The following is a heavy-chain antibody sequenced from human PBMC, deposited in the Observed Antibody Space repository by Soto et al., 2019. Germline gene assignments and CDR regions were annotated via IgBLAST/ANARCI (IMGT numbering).Heavy chain of an antibody. CDR1: GFTFSSYA. J-gene: IGHJ4*02. V-gene: IGHV3-23*01. CDR3: AKVPYIVVVPAAHFDY. Sequence: EVQLLESGGGLVQPGGSLRLSCAASGFTFSSYAISWVRQAPGKGLEWVSAISGSGGSTYYADSVKGRFTISRDNSKNTLYLQMNSLRAEDTAVYYCAKVPYIVVVPAAHFDYWGQGTLVTVSS. CDR2: ISGSGGST. D-gene: IGHD2-2*01.